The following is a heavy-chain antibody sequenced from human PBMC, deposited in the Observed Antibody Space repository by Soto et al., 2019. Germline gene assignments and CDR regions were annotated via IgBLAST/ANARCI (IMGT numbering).Heavy chain of an antibody. Sequence: PSETLSLTCAVYGGSFSGYYWSWIRQPPGKGLEWIGEINHSGSTNYNPSLKSRVTISVDTSKNQFSLKLSSVTAADTAVYYCARGFRVAFPVYYYYGMDVWGQGNTVT. J-gene: IGHJ6*02. CDR1: GGSFSGYY. V-gene: IGHV4-34*01. CDR3: ARGFRVAFPVYYYYGMDV. CDR2: INHSGST. D-gene: IGHD3-3*01.